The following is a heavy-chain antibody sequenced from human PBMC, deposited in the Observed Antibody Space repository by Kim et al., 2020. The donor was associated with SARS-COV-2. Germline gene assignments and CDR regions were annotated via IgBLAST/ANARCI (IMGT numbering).Heavy chain of an antibody. CDR3: ASRGGSGYLGMYFDY. D-gene: IGHD5-12*01. J-gene: IGHJ4*02. CDR2: IYPGDSDT. CDR1: GYSFTSYW. Sequence: GESLKISCKGSGYSFTSYWIGWVRQMPGKGLEWMGIIYPGDSDTRYSPSFQGQVTISADKSISTAYLQWSSLKASDTAMYYCASRGGSGYLGMYFDYWGQGTLVTVSS. V-gene: IGHV5-51*01.